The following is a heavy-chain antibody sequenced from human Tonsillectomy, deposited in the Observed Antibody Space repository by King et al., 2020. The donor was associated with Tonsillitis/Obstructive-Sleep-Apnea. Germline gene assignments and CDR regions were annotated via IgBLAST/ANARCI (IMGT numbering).Heavy chain of an antibody. CDR2: ISSSSSYI. D-gene: IGHD6-19*01. CDR3: VRGAGYSSGWFYYYYGMDV. J-gene: IGHJ6*02. V-gene: IGHV3-21*01. Sequence: VQLVESGGGLVKPGGSLRLSCAASAFSFSSYSMNWVRQAPGKGLEWVSSISSSSSYIDYTDSVKGRFTISRDNAKNSLYLQMNSLRAEDTAVYYCVRGAGYSSGWFYYYYGMDVWGQGTTVTVSS. CDR1: AFSFSSYS.